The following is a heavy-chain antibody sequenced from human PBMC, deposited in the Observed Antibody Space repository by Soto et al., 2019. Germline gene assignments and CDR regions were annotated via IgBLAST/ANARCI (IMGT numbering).Heavy chain of an antibody. V-gene: IGHV4-30-4*01. CDR1: GGSISSGDYY. J-gene: IGHJ4*02. D-gene: IGHD1-1*01. Sequence: SETLSLNCTVSGGSISSGDYYWSWIRQPPGKGLEWIGYIYHSGSTYYNPSLKSRVTISVDTSKNQFSLKLSSVTAADTAVYYGARIGLERQYSFDYWGPGTLVTVSS. CDR3: ARIGLERQYSFDY. CDR2: IYHSGST.